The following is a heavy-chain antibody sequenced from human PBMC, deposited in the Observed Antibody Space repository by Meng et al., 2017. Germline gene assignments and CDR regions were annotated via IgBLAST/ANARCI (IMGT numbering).Heavy chain of an antibody. V-gene: IGHV3-11*01. CDR1: GCTFSDYY. CDR3: ARCQEQWLPFDY. D-gene: IGHD6-19*01. J-gene: IGHJ4*02. CDR2: ISSSGRTI. Sequence: HVRPGESGGGVVKPGSSLRIFCAASGCTFSDYYMSLIRQAPGKGVEWVSYISSSGRTIYYADSGKGRFTISRDNAKNSLYLQMNSLRAEDTAVHYCARCQEQWLPFDYWGQGTLVTVSS.